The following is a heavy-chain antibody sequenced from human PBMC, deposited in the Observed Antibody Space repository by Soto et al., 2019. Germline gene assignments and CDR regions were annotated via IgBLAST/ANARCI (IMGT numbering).Heavy chain of an antibody. CDR2: IIPIFGTA. V-gene: IGHV1-69*06. Sequence: SVKVSCKASGGTFSSYAISWVRQAPGQGLEWMGGIIPIFGTADYAQKFQGRVTITADKSTSTAYRELSSLRSEDTAVYYCAREKISRWLQFAYFDYWGQGTLVTVSS. CDR1: GGTFSSYA. CDR3: AREKISRWLQFAYFDY. J-gene: IGHJ4*02. D-gene: IGHD5-12*01.